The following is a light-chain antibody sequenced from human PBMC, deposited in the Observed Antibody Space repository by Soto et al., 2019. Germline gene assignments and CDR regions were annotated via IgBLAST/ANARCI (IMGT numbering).Light chain of an antibody. J-gene: IGKJ2*01. CDR3: KQYNSVSPYT. CDR1: PSISSW. Sequence: DIRMTQSPSTLSASVGDRVTITCRASPSISSWLAWYQQKPGIAPKLLIYDAFSLKSGVPSRFSRSGSGTEFTLTISSLQPYDFATYYCKQYNSVSPYTFGQATKLEFK. V-gene: IGKV1-5*01. CDR2: DAF.